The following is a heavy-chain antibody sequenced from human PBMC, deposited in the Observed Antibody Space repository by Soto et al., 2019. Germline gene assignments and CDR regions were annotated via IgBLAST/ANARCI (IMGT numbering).Heavy chain of an antibody. V-gene: IGHV1-18*01. CDR1: GYTFTSYG. CDR3: ARVATTIQNLDY. CDR2: ISAYSGNT. Sequence: ASVKVSCKASGYTFTSYGISWVRQAPGQGLEWMGWISAYSGNTNYAQKLQGRVTMTTDTSTSTAYMELRSLRSDDTAVYYCARVATTIQNLDYWGQGTLVTVAS. D-gene: IGHD5-12*01. J-gene: IGHJ4*02.